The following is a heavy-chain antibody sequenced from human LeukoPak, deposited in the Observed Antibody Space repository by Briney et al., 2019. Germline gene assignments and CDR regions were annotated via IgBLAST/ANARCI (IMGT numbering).Heavy chain of an antibody. J-gene: IGHJ5*02. V-gene: IGHV4-59*01. Sequence: PTETLSLTCNVSGGSLTSYYWSWIRQPPGKGLEWIGHMSYSGSTNYNPSLKSRVTISLDTPKNQFSLKSSSVTAADTAVYYCARNRGGAAAGFDPWGQGTLVTVSS. CDR2: MSYSGST. CDR3: ARNRGGAAAGFDP. CDR1: GGSLTSYY. D-gene: IGHD6-13*01.